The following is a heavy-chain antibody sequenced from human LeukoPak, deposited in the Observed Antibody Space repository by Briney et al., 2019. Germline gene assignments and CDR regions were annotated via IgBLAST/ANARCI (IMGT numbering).Heavy chain of an antibody. Sequence: SLTLSCTASGFSFRDGLNWVRQAPGKGLEWVSFIRRETNGGTTEYAASVKGRFSMSRDDSKSIAYLQMNSLQAEDTAVYFCARDGREYSDYGMGVWGQGTTVRVSS. V-gene: IGHV3-49*04. D-gene: IGHD2/OR15-2a*01. CDR2: IRRETNGGTT. CDR3: ARDGREYSDYGMGV. CDR1: GFSFRDG. J-gene: IGHJ6*02.